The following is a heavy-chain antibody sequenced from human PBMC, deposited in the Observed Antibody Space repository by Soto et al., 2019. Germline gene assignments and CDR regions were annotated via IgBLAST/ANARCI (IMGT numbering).Heavy chain of an antibody. V-gene: IGHV3-53*05. D-gene: IGHD6-13*01. Sequence: PGGSLRLSCAASGLTVSSSYMSWVRQAPGKGLQWVSVIYSAGGKYYANSVKCRFTISSDISTNMVYLQMSSLTAEDTAVYYGARARAPEDSSAIFSDIWGQGALVTVSS. CDR2: IYSAGGK. CDR1: GLTVSSSY. CDR3: ARARAPEDSSAIFSDI. J-gene: IGHJ4*02.